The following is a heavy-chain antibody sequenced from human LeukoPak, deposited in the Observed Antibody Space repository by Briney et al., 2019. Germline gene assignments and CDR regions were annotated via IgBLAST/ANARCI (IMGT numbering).Heavy chain of an antibody. Sequence: PSQTLSLTCTVSGGSISSGGYYWSWIRQHPGKGLEWIGYIYYSGSTYYNPSLKSRVTISVDTSKNQFSLKLSSVTAADTAVYYGARDTTGTTNLDYWGQGPLVTVSS. V-gene: IGHV4-31*03. D-gene: IGHD1-1*01. CDR3: ARDTTGTTNLDY. J-gene: IGHJ4*02. CDR2: IYYSGST. CDR1: GGSISSGGYY.